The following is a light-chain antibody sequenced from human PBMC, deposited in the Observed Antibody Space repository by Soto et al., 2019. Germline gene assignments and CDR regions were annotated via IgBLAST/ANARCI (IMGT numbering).Light chain of an antibody. CDR1: QSLVHSDGIAY. J-gene: IGKJ5*01. CDR2: KVS. V-gene: IGKV2-30*02. CDR3: MQVTHWPMT. Sequence: DVVMTQSPLSLPVTLGQPASISCRSNQSLVHSDGIAYFSWFQQRPGRSPRRLIYKVSNRDSGGPARFSGSGSGTDFALKISRVEAEDVEVYYCMQVTHWPMTFGQGTRLEIK.